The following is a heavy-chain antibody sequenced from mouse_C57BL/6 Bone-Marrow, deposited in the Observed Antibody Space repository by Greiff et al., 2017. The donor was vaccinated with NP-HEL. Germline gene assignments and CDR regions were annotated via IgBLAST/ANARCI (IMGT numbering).Heavy chain of an antibody. CDR1: GFTFSDYG. D-gene: IGHD1-1*01. J-gene: IGHJ3*01. CDR2: ISSGSSTI. V-gene: IGHV5-17*01. CDR3: AREGIYYYSWFAY. Sequence: EVHLVESGGGLVKPGGSLKLSCAASGFTFSDYGMHWVRQAPEKGLEWVAYISSGSSTIYYADTVKGRFTISRDNAKNTLFLQMTSLRSEDTAMYYCAREGIYYYSWFAYWGQGTLVTVSA.